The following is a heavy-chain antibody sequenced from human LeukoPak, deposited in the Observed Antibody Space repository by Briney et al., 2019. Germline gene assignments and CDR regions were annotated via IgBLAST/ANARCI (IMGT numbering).Heavy chain of an antibody. CDR2: IIPILGIA. V-gene: IGHV1-69*04. CDR1: GGTFSSYA. D-gene: IGHD3-22*01. J-gene: IGHJ4*02. Sequence: SVKVSCKASGGTFSSYAISWVRQAPGQGLEWMGRIIPILGIANYAQKFQGRVTITADKSTSTAYMELSSLRSEDTAVYYCARAPGDSSGYSLYYFDYWGQGTLVTVSS. CDR3: ARAPGDSSGYSLYYFDY.